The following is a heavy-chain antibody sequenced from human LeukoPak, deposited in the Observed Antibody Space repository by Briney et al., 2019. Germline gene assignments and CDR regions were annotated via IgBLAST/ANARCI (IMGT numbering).Heavy chain of an antibody. Sequence: GRSLRLSCAASGFTFSSYAMYWVRQAPGKGLEYVSAITSNGGSTYYANSVKGRFTISRDNSKNTLYLQMGSLRAEDMAVYYCARVSGDGYTLYWYFDLWGRGTLVTVSS. CDR2: ITSNGGST. J-gene: IGHJ2*01. V-gene: IGHV3-64*01. CDR1: GFTFSSYA. D-gene: IGHD5-24*01. CDR3: ARVSGDGYTLYWYFDL.